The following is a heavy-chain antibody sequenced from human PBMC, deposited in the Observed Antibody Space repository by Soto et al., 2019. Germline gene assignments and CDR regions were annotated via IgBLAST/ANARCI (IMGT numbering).Heavy chain of an antibody. J-gene: IGHJ6*02. D-gene: IGHD2-2*01. V-gene: IGHV1-69*01. CDR1: GGTFSSYA. CDR2: IIPSFGTA. Sequence: QVQLVQSGAEVKKPGSSVKVSCKASGGTFSSYALSWVRQAPGQGLEWMGGIIPSFGTANYAQKLQGRVTITADESTSTGYTELSSLRSEDTAVYYCARNHGSLVPAATGGYFYYGLDVWGQGTTVIVSS. CDR3: ARNHGSLVPAATGGYFYYGLDV.